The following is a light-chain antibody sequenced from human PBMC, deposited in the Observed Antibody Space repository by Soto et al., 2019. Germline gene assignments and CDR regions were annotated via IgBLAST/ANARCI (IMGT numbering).Light chain of an antibody. CDR3: CSYAGSSTFYVV. CDR1: SSDVGGYNL. J-gene: IGLJ2*01. Sequence: QSALTQPASASGSPGQSITISCTGTSSDVGGYNLVSWYQQHPGKAPKLMIYEGSKRPSGVSNRFSGSKSGNTASLTISGLQAEDEADYYCCSYAGSSTFYVVFGGGTKLTVL. CDR2: EGS. V-gene: IGLV2-23*03.